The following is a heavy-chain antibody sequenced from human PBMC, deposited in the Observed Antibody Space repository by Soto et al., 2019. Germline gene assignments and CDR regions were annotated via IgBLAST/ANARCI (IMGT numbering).Heavy chain of an antibody. Sequence: QVQLVQSGAEVRKPGSSVKVSCQASGDTFDSDSINWVRQAPGHGLEWIGGIIPMLEKPSYAQKFQDRVTMTADESASTVYMELRSLTSDDTAVYFCARLGRGAFDPWGPGTPVTVSS. CDR2: IIPMLEKP. CDR3: ARLGRGAFDP. V-gene: IGHV1-69*01. D-gene: IGHD7-27*01. J-gene: IGHJ5*02. CDR1: GDTFDSDS.